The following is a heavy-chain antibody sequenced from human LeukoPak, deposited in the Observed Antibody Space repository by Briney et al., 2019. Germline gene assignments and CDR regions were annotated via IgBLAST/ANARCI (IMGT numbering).Heavy chain of an antibody. CDR1: GGSISSSSYY. Sequence: SETLSLTCTVSGGSISSSSYYWGWIRQPPGKGLEWIGSIYYSGSTYYNPSLKSRVTISVDTSKNQFSLKLSSVTAADTAVYYCARHEERTTMIVVVTPFDYWGQGTLVTVSS. CDR3: ARHEERTTMIVVVTPFDY. V-gene: IGHV4-39*01. CDR2: IYYSGST. J-gene: IGHJ4*02. D-gene: IGHD3-22*01.